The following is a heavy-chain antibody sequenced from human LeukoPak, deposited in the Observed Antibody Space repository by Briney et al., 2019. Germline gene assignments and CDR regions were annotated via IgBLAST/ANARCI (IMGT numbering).Heavy chain of an antibody. CDR2: INPNSGGT. J-gene: IGHJ5*02. D-gene: IGHD3-3*01. V-gene: IGHV1-2*02. CDR1: GYTFTGYY. Sequence: ASVKVSCKASGYTFTGYYMHWVRQAPGQGLEWMGWINPNSGGTNYAQKFQGRVTMTRDTSISTAYMEPSRLRSDDTAVYYCARDPRPYYDFWSGYYQCWFDPWGQGTLVTVSS. CDR3: ARDPRPYYDFWSGYYQCWFDP.